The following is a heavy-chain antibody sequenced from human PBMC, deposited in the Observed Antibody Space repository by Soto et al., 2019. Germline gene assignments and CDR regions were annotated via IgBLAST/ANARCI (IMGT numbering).Heavy chain of an antibody. Sequence: GGSLRLSCAASGFTFSSYEMNWVRQAPGKGLEWVSYISSSGSTIYYADSVKGRFTISRDNAKNSLYLQMNSLRAEDTAVYYCARETGTPYYYYYGMDVWGQGXTVTVYS. CDR3: ARETGTPYYYYYGMDV. CDR2: ISSSGSTI. CDR1: GFTFSSYE. J-gene: IGHJ6*02. D-gene: IGHD1-1*01. V-gene: IGHV3-48*03.